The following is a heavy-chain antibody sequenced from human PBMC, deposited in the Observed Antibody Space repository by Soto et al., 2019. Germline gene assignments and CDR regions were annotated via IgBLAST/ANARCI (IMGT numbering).Heavy chain of an antibody. D-gene: IGHD5-18*01. Sequence: PGGPLRLSCAASGFTFSSYAMHWVRQAPGKGLEWVAVISYDGSNKYYADSVKGRFTISRDNSKNTLYLQMNSLRAEDTAVYYCASVDTAMVTFGPYYYYGMDVWGQGTTVTVSS. V-gene: IGHV3-30-3*01. CDR2: ISYDGSNK. CDR3: ASVDTAMVTFGPYYYYGMDV. CDR1: GFTFSSYA. J-gene: IGHJ6*02.